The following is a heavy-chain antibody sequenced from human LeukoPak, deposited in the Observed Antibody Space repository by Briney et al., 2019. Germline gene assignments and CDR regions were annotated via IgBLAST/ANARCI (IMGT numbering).Heavy chain of an antibody. CDR2: IYYSGST. CDR3: ARLGSGYCSGGSCYSVAFDY. V-gene: IGHV4-39*01. D-gene: IGHD2-15*01. CDR1: GGSISSSSYY. J-gene: IGHJ4*02. Sequence: SETLSLTCTVSGGSISSSSYYWGWIRQPPGKGLEWIGSIYYSGSTYYNPSLKSRVTISVDTSKNQFSLKLSSVTAADTAVYYCARLGSGYCSGGSCYSVAFDYWGQGTLVAVSS.